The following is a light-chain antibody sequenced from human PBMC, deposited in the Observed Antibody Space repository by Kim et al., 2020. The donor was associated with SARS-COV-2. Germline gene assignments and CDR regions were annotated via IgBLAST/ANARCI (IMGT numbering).Light chain of an antibody. CDR1: RLGHKY. J-gene: IGLJ2*01. V-gene: IGLV3-1*01. Sequence: SYELTQPPSVSVSPGQTASITCSGDRLGHKYVCWYRHKPGQSPEVVIYQDSQRPSGIPERFSGSNSENTATLTIRGTQDVDEADYYCQVWDSTTTVFGGGTQLTVL. CDR3: QVWDSTTTV. CDR2: QDS.